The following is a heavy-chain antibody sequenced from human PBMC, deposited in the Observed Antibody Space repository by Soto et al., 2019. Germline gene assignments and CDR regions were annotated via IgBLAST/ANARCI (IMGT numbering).Heavy chain of an antibody. CDR2: IYYSGST. Sequence: NPSETLSLTCTVSGGSISSGDYYWSWIRQPPGKGLEWIGYIYYSGSTYNNPSLKSRVTISVDTSKNQFSLKLSSVTAADTAVYYCARGGAYGGNSLDYWGQGTLVTVS. CDR3: ARGGAYGGNSLDY. CDR1: GGSISSGDYY. V-gene: IGHV4-30-4*01. D-gene: IGHD4-17*01. J-gene: IGHJ4*02.